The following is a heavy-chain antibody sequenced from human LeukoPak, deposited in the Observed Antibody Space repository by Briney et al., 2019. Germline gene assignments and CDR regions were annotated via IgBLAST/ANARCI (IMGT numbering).Heavy chain of an antibody. J-gene: IGHJ5*02. CDR1: GFTFSSYA. D-gene: IGHD1-26*01. CDR3: AKGRYSGSYYNWFDP. CDR2: ISGSGGST. Sequence: PGGSLRLSCAASGFTFSSYAMRWVRQAPGKGLEWVSAISGSGGSTYYADSVKGRFTISRDTSKNTLYLQMNSLRAEDTAVYYCAKGRYSGSYYNWFDPWGQGTLVTVSS. V-gene: IGHV3-23*01.